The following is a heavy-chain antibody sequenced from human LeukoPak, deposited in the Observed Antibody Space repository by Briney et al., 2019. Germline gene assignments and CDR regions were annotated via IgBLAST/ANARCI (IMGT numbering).Heavy chain of an antibody. J-gene: IGHJ4*02. CDR3: AGYSATMVRGVIDY. V-gene: IGHV4-34*01. CDR2: INHSEST. CDR1: GGSFSGYY. Sequence: SETLSLTCAVYGGSFSGYYWSWIRQPPGKGLEWIGEINHSESTNYNPSLKSRATISVDTSKNQFSLKLSSVTAADTAVYYCAGYSATMVRGVIDYWGQGTLVTVSS. D-gene: IGHD3-10*01.